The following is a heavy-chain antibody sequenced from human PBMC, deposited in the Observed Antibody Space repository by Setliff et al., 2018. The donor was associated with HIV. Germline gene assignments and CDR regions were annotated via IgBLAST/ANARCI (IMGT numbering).Heavy chain of an antibody. CDR1: GFTFSNAW. V-gene: IGHV3-15*01. CDR2: IMSETDGRTV. CDR3: TKYASGNWYYGS. Sequence: PGGSLRLSCAASGFTFSNAWMTWVRQAPGKGLEWVGRIMSETDGRTVDYAAPVKGRFTMSRDDSRDTLFLQMNSLQTENTAVYYCTKYASGNWYYGSWGQGTLVTVSS. D-gene: IGHD3-10*01. J-gene: IGHJ5*02.